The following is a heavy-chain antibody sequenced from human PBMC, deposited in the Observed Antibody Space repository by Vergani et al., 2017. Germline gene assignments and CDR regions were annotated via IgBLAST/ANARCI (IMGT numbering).Heavy chain of an antibody. J-gene: IGHJ4*02. Sequence: EVQMVESGGGLVKPGGSLRLSCAASGFTFSSYSMNWVRQAPGKGLEWVSYIRSSSSTIYYADSVKGRFTISRDNAKNSLYLQMNSLRAEDTAVYYCAGDKRYFDWLLYPFDYWGQGTLVTVSS. D-gene: IGHD3-9*01. CDR3: AGDKRYFDWLLYPFDY. V-gene: IGHV3-48*01. CDR2: IRSSSSTI. CDR1: GFTFSSYS.